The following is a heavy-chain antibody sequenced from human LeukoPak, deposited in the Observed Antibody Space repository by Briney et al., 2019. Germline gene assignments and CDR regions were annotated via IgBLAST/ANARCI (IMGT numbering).Heavy chain of an antibody. CDR3: ARESACGTTNCLAPADWLDP. Sequence: ASVKVSCKASGYTFTGYYMHWVRQAPGQGLEWMGWINPNSGGTDYAQKFQGRVTMTRDTSIATSSMEVDSLTSDDTAVYYCARESACGTTNCLAPADWLDPWGQGTLVIVSS. D-gene: IGHD2-2*01. V-gene: IGHV1-2*02. J-gene: IGHJ5*02. CDR2: INPNSGGT. CDR1: GYTFTGYY.